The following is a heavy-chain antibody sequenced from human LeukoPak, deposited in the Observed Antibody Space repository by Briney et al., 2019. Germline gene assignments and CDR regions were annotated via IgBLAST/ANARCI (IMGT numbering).Heavy chain of an antibody. J-gene: IGHJ5*02. CDR2: TYHRSTWYN. D-gene: IGHD2-2*01. CDR1: GDSVTSNNVA. Sequence: SQTLSLTCTISGDSVTSNNVAWNWIRQSPSRGLEWLGRTYHRSTWYNDYAVSVRGRITVNPDTSKNQLSLHLNSVTPEDTAVYYCARRLTQYDCFDPWGQGILVTVSS. V-gene: IGHV6-1*01. CDR3: ARRLTQYDCFDP.